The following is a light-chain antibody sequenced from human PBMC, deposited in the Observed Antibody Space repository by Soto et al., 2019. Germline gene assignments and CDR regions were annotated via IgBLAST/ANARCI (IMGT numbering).Light chain of an antibody. V-gene: IGKV3-11*01. CDR3: QQRSNWPIT. Sequence: VVTQPPATRCLSHGERATLSCRASQSVSTFLAWYQQKPGQAPRLLIYDASKRVTGIPARFSGSGSGTDLTLTISSLEPEDFAVYYCQQRSNWPITFCQVTRLEIK. J-gene: IGKJ5*01. CDR1: QSVSTF. CDR2: DAS.